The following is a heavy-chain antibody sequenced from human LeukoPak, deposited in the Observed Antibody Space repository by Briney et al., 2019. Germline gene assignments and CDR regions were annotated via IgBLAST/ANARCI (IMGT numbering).Heavy chain of an antibody. V-gene: IGHV4-61*05. CDR1: GVSISSSSYY. J-gene: IGHJ4*02. CDR3: ARVGEWELQPLYFDY. Sequence: SETLSLTCTVSGVSISSSSYYWSWIRQPPGKGLEWIGYIYYSGSTNYNPSLKSRVTMSVDTSKNQFSLKLSSVTAADTAVYYCARVGEWELQPLYFDYWGQGTLVTVSS. CDR2: IYYSGST. D-gene: IGHD1-26*01.